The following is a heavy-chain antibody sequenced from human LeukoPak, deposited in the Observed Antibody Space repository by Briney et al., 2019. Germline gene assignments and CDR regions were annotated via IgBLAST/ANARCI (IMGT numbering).Heavy chain of an antibody. Sequence: SETLSLTCAVYGGSFSGYYWSWIRQPPGKGLEWIGESNHSGSTNYNPSLKSRVTISVDTSKNQFSLKLSSVTAADTAVYYCARARPRYCSSTSCYVHYYYGMDVWGQGTTVTVSS. CDR2: SNHSGST. J-gene: IGHJ6*02. CDR1: GGSFSGYY. V-gene: IGHV4-34*01. CDR3: ARARPRYCSSTSCYVHYYYGMDV. D-gene: IGHD2-2*01.